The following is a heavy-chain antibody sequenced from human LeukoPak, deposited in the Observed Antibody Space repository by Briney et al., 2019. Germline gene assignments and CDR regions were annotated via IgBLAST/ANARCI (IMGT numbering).Heavy chain of an antibody. Sequence: SVTVSCQASGGTFSSYAISWVRQAPGQGLDWMGRIIPIFGIANYAQKFQGRVTITADKSTSTAYMELSSLRSEDTAVYYCARSEAGTTSDYWGQGTLVTVSS. V-gene: IGHV1-69*04. J-gene: IGHJ4*02. D-gene: IGHD1-1*01. CDR2: IIPIFGIA. CDR1: GGTFSSYA. CDR3: ARSEAGTTSDY.